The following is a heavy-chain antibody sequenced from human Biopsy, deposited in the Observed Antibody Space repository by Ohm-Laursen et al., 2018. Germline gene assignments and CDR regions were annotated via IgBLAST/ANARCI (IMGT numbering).Heavy chain of an antibody. Sequence: TQTLTLTSTFSGFSLSTSGVGVGWIRQPPGKALEWLALIYWDDDKRYSPSLKSRLTITKDTSKKQVVPTMANMDPVDTATYYCARLGSLQLKSWFDPWGQGTLVTVSS. CDR3: ARLGSLQLKSWFDP. J-gene: IGHJ5*02. CDR1: GFSLSTSGVG. D-gene: IGHD3-10*01. CDR2: IYWDDDK. V-gene: IGHV2-5*02.